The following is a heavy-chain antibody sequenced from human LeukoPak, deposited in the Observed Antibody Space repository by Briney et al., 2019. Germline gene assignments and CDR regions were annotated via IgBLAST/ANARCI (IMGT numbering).Heavy chain of an antibody. CDR1: GGSISSSSYY. CDR3: ARRGDLQLWLGGFDY. D-gene: IGHD5-18*01. J-gene: IGHJ4*02. V-gene: IGHV4-39*07. CDR2: LYYSGST. Sequence: SETLSLTCTVSGGSISSSSYYWGWIRQPPGKGLEWIGSLYYSGSTYYNPSLKSRVTMSVDTSKNQFSLKMNSATAADTAVYYCARRGDLQLWLGGFDYWGQGTLVTVSS.